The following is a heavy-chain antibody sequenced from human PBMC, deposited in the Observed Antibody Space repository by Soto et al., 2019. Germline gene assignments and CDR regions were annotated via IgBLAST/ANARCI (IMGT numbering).Heavy chain of an antibody. Sequence: GESLKIACEGSGYSFTNYWIGWVRQMPGKGLEWMGMIYPGDSNARYSPSFQGQVTISVDKSISTAYLQWSSLKASDTAMYYCARLSGGNYYYGMDVWGQGTTVTVSS. CDR2: IYPGDSNA. V-gene: IGHV5-51*01. J-gene: IGHJ6*02. D-gene: IGHD3-10*01. CDR3: ARLSGGNYYYGMDV. CDR1: GYSFTNYW.